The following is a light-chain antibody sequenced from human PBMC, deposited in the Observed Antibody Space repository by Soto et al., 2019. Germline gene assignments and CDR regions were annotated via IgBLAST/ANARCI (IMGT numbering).Light chain of an antibody. CDR2: KAS. CDR3: QQYINRWT. J-gene: IGKJ1*01. CDR1: QSISTW. Sequence: DIQMTQSPSTLSASVGDRVTITCRASQSISTWLAWYQQKPGKAPKLLIYKASSLGSGVPSRFSGSGYGTEFTLIIRSLQPDDFATYYCQQYINRWTFSHGTKVEIK. V-gene: IGKV1-5*03.